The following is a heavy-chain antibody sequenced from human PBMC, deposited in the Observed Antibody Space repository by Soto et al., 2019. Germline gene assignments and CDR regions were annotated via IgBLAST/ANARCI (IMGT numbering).Heavy chain of an antibody. CDR3: ARAMIVVVNTLYFDY. CDR1: SYTFTGYY. J-gene: IGHJ4*02. V-gene: IGHV1-2*02. CDR2: INPNSGGT. Sequence: SVKVSFKASSYTFTGYYMHWVRQAPRQGLEWMGWINPNSGGTNYAQKFQGRVTMTRDTSISTAYMELSRLRSDDTAVYYCARAMIVVVNTLYFDYWGQGTLVTVSS. D-gene: IGHD3-22*01.